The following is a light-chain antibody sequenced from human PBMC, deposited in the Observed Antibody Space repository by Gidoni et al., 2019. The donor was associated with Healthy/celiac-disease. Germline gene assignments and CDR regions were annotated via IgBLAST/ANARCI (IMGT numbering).Light chain of an antibody. Sequence: IVMTPSPDSLSVSLGERANLNCKSSQSVLYSSNNKNYLAWYQQKPGQPPKLLIYWASTRESGVPDRFSGSGSGTDFTLTISSLQAEDVAVYYCQQYYSTLTFGGGTKVEIK. CDR1: QSVLYSSNNKNY. V-gene: IGKV4-1*01. J-gene: IGKJ4*01. CDR2: WAS. CDR3: QQYYSTLT.